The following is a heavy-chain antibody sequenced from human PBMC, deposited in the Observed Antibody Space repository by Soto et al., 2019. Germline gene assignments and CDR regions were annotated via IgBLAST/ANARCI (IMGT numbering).Heavy chain of an antibody. J-gene: IGHJ6*02. CDR1: GFTFSSYG. D-gene: IGHD6-13*01. V-gene: IGHV3-30*03. CDR3: VQHPSSPWPYFGDMDV. CDR2: ILYDGSKK. Sequence: GGSLRLSCAASGFTFSSYGMHWVRQAPGKGLEWVAVILYDGSKKYYADSVKGRFTISRDNSKNTMYLQMSSLRGEDTALYYCVQHPSSPWPYFGDMDVWGRGTAVTVSS.